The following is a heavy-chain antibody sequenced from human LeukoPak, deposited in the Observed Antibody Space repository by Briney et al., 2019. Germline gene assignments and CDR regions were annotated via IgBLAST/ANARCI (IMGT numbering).Heavy chain of an antibody. J-gene: IGHJ3*02. CDR3: AKETRRCSGGSCYVLPGGIDAFDI. V-gene: IGHV3-23*01. CDR2: ISGSGGST. CDR1: GFTFSSYA. D-gene: IGHD2-15*01. Sequence: GGSLRLSCAASGFTFSSYAMSWVRQAPGKRLEWVSAISGSGGSTYYADSVKGRFTISRDNSKNTLYLQMNSLRAEDTAVYYCAKETRRCSGGSCYVLPGGIDAFDIWGQGTMVTVSS.